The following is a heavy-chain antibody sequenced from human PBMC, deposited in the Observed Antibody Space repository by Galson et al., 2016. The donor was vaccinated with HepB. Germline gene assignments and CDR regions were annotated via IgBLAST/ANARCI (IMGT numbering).Heavy chain of an antibody. Sequence: SLRLSCAASGFTFSRYDMHWVRQGIGKGPEWVSGIGTAADTHYPGSVKGRFTISRENARNSLYLQTNSLTAGDTAVYYCARAELRAGCSFFDFWGQGVLVTVSS. CDR2: IGTAADT. D-gene: IGHD3-10*01. CDR3: ARAELRAGCSFFDF. J-gene: IGHJ4*02. V-gene: IGHV3-13*01. CDR1: GFTFSRYD.